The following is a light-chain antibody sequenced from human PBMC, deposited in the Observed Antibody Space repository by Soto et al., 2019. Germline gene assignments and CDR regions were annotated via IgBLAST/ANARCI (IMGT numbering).Light chain of an antibody. V-gene: IGLV1-44*01. CDR2: SDN. CDR1: SSNIGTNT. Sequence: QSALTQPPSASGTPGQRVTISCSGSSSNIGTNTVTWYQQLPGAAPKLLIYSDNQRASGVPDRFSGSESGTSASLAISGLQSEDEADYYCAAWDVSLVVFGGGTKLTVL. J-gene: IGLJ2*01. CDR3: AAWDVSLVV.